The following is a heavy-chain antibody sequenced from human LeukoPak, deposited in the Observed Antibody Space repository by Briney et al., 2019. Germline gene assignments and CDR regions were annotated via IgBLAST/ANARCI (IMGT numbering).Heavy chain of an antibody. CDR1: GYTFTSNY. J-gene: IGHJ5*02. V-gene: IGHV1-46*01. CDR3: ARDNSVRDEAWWFNP. D-gene: IGHD5-24*01. CDR2: ISLSGGST. Sequence: AASVKVSCKAFGYTFTSNYMHWVRQPPGQGPEWMGVISLSGGSTTYAQKFQGRVTLTRDMSTSTDYLELSSLRSEDTAVYYCARDNSVRDEAWWFNPWGQGTLVTVSS.